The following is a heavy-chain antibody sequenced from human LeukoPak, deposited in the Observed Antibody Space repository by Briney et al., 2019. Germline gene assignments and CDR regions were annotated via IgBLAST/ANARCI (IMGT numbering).Heavy chain of an antibody. J-gene: IGHJ4*02. CDR1: GFPFSSYV. CDR2: INHDAEMI. V-gene: IGHV3-48*02. Sequence: GGSLRLSCEASGFPFSSYVMSWVRQAPGKGLEWIAYINHDAEMIFYPDFVKGRFTISRDNAKNSLYLQMNALRDEDTAIYYCARDHDWAFDLWGQGTLVTVSS. CDR3: ARDHDWAFDL. D-gene: IGHD3-9*01.